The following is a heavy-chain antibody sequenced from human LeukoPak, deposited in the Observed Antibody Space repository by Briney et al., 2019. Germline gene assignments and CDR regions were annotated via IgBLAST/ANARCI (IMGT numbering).Heavy chain of an antibody. CDR2: INPNSGGT. V-gene: IGHV1-2*06. J-gene: IGHJ4*02. CDR3: ARVAITFGGVIGIPDY. Sequence: GASVKVSCKASGGTFSSYAISWVRQAPGQGLEWMGRINPNSGGTNYAQKFQGRVTMTRDTSISTAYMELSRLRSDDTAVYYCARVAITFGGVIGIPDYWGQGTLVTVSS. D-gene: IGHD3-16*02. CDR1: GGTFSSYA.